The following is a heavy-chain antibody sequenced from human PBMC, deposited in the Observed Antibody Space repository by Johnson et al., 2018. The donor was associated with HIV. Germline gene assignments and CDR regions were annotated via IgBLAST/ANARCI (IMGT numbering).Heavy chain of an antibody. J-gene: IGHJ3*02. Sequence: VQLVESGGVVVQPGGSLRLSCAASGFTFSSNYMSWVRQAPGKGLEWVANIKQDGSEKYYGDSVKGRFTISSNNAKNSLYLQMNSLKSEDTAVYYCTTGDIVGVVATILLPLHDAFDIWGQGTLVTVSS. CDR2: IKQDGSEK. CDR3: TTGDIVGVVATILLPLHDAFDI. V-gene: IGHV3-7*03. D-gene: IGHD2-15*01. CDR1: GFTFSSNY.